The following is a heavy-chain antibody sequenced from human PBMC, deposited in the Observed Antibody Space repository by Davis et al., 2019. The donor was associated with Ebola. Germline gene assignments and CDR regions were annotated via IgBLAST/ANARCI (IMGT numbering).Heavy chain of an antibody. CDR3: ARDSNGATIWDSFDP. Sequence: GGSLRLSCVASGFTFSTYDMHWVRQSSGKGLEWVSGTGTAGDTYYSGSVRGRFTISREKAKNCLYLQKNSLRAEDTAVYYCARDSNGATIWDSFDPWGQGTLVTVSS. V-gene: IGHV3-13*01. J-gene: IGHJ5*02. CDR2: TGTAGDT. CDR1: GFTFSTYD. D-gene: IGHD1-26*01.